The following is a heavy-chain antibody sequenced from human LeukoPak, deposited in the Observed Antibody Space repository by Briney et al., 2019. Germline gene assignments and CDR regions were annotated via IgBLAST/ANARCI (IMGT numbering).Heavy chain of an antibody. D-gene: IGHD2-2*01. CDR2: IYYSGST. CDR1: GGSISSYH. Sequence: PSETLSLTCTVSGGSISSYHWSWIRQPPGKGLEWIGYIYYSGSTNYNPSLKSRVTISVDTSKNQFPLKLSSVTAADTAVYYCARAPGYCSSTSCYAPRAFDYWGQGTLVTVSS. J-gene: IGHJ4*02. CDR3: ARAPGYCSSTSCYAPRAFDY. V-gene: IGHV4-59*01.